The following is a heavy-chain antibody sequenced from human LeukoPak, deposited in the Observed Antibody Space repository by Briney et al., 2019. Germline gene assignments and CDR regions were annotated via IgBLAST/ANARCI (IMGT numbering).Heavy chain of an antibody. CDR3: ARSTSVAGTSTLVDY. J-gene: IGHJ4*02. CDR1: GYTFSNYE. CDR2: MNPNSGNT. D-gene: IGHD6-19*01. Sequence: ASVKVSCKASGYTFSNYEINWVRQATGQGLEWMGWMNPNSGNTGYAQKFQGRVTMTRNTSISTAYMELSSLRSEDTAVYYCARSTSVAGTSTLVDYWGQGTLVTVSS. V-gene: IGHV1-8*02.